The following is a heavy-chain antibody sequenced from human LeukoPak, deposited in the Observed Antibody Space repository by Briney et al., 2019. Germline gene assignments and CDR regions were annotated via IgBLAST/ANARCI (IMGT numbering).Heavy chain of an antibody. D-gene: IGHD6-13*01. CDR2: IYTSGST. Sequence: SETLSLTCTVSGGSISSYYWSWLRQPAGKGLEWIGRIYTSGSTNYNPSLNSRVTMSVDTSKNQFSLKLTSVTAADTAVYYCARESGSSRSRSLDYWGQGTLVTVSS. CDR3: ARESGSSRSRSLDY. V-gene: IGHV4-4*07. J-gene: IGHJ4*02. CDR1: GGSISSYY.